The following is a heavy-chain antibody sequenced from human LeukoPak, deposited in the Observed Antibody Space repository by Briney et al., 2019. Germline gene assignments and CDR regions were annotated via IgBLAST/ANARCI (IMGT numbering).Heavy chain of an antibody. Sequence: ASVKVSCKASGYTLTSYDINWVRQATGQGLEWMGWMNPNSGRTGYAQNFQGRITITRNTSISTAYLELSGLRSDDTAVYYCTRETSSRYFDYWGQGTLVTVSS. J-gene: IGHJ4*02. CDR2: MNPNSGRT. V-gene: IGHV1-8*01. CDR3: TRETSSRYFDY. CDR1: GYTLTSYD.